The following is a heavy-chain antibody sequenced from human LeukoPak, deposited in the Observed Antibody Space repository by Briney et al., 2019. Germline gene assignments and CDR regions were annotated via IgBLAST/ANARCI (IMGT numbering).Heavy chain of an antibody. J-gene: IGHJ4*02. CDR2: IIPIFGTA. CDR3: ARGFYVDTAEFDY. D-gene: IGHD5-18*01. CDR1: GYTFTSYA. Sequence: SVKVSCKASGYTFTSYAISWVRQAPGQGLEWMGGIIPIFGTANYAQKFQGRVTITADKSTSTAYMELSSLRSDDTAVYYCARGFYVDTAEFDYWGQGTLVTVSS. V-gene: IGHV1-69*06.